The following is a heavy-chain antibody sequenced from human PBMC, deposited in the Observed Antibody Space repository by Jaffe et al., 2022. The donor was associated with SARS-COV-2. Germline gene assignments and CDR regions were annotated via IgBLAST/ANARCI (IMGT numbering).Heavy chain of an antibody. Sequence: QLRLQESGPGLVKPSETLSLTCTVSGGSISSGSFQWGWIRQPPGKGLEWVANIHYSGRTYYNPSLMSRVTISVDTSKNQISLKLSSVTAADTAVYYCARRDVYYGSGSYLNWFDPWGQGTLVTVSS. V-gene: IGHV4-39*01. D-gene: IGHD3-10*01. CDR3: ARRDVYYGSGSYLNWFDP. CDR2: IHYSGRT. CDR1: GGSISSGSFQ. J-gene: IGHJ5*02.